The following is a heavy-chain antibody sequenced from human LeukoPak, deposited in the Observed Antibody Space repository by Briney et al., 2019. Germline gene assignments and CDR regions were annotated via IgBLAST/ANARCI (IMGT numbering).Heavy chain of an antibody. CDR1: GYTFTGYY. Sequence: ASVKVSCTASGYTFTGYYMHWVRQAPGQGLEWMGWINPNSGGTNYAQKFQGRVTMTRDTSISTAYMELSRLRSDDTAVYYCARDSPLHIVVVPAANPDYWGQGTLVTVSS. CDR2: INPNSGGT. CDR3: ARDSPLHIVVVPAANPDY. V-gene: IGHV1-2*02. D-gene: IGHD2-2*01. J-gene: IGHJ4*02.